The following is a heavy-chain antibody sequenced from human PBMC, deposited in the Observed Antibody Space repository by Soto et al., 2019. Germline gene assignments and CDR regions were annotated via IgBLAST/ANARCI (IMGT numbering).Heavy chain of an antibody. CDR2: ITSSGSTM. CDR3: ARTFEY. V-gene: IGHV3-48*03. CDR1: GFTFSNYD. J-gene: IGHJ4*02. Sequence: GGSLRLSCVGSGFTFSNYDMNWVRQAPGKGLEWVSYITSSGSTMYDADSVKGRFTISRDNAKNSLYLQMNSLRAEDTAVYYCARTFEYWGQGTLVTVSS.